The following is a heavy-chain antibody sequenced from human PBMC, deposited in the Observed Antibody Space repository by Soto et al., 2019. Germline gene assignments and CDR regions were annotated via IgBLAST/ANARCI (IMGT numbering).Heavy chain of an antibody. CDR3: ATYSSGWYGYPYFDC. CDR1: GGSISSSSYY. V-gene: IGHV4-39*01. D-gene: IGHD6-19*01. CDR2: IYYSGST. J-gene: IGHJ4*02. Sequence: QLQLQESDPGLVKPSETLSLTCTVSGGSISSSSYYWGWIRQPPGKGLEWIGSIYYSGSTYYNPSLKSRVTISVDTSKNQFSLTLSSVTAADTAVYYCATYSSGWYGYPYFDCWGQGSLVTVSS.